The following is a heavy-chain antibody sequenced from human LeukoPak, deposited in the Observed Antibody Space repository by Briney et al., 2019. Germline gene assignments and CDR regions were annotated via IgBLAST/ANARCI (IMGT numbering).Heavy chain of an antibody. CDR1: GYSFTKYA. Sequence: ASVKVSCKASGYSFTKYAMNWVRQAPGHGLEWMGWINTKTGNPTYAQGFTGRFVFSLDTSVSTAYLQISSLKAEDTAVYYCARAAASDYWGQGTLVTVSS. CDR3: ARAAASDY. V-gene: IGHV7-4-1*02. D-gene: IGHD2-15*01. J-gene: IGHJ4*02. CDR2: INTKTGNP.